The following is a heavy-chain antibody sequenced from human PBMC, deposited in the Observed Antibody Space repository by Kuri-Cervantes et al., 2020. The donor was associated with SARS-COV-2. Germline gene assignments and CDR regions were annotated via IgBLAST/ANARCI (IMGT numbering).Heavy chain of an antibody. J-gene: IGHJ5*02. CDR2: ISSSGSTI. CDR1: GFTFSDYF. CDR3: ARRSGYYTVDP. V-gene: IGHV3-11*01. Sequence: LSLTCAASGFTFSDYFMSWIRQAPGKGLEWVSYISSSGSTIYYADSVKGRFTISRDNAKNSLYLQVNSLRAEDTAVYYCARRSGYYTVDPWGQGTLVTVSS. D-gene: IGHD3-3*01.